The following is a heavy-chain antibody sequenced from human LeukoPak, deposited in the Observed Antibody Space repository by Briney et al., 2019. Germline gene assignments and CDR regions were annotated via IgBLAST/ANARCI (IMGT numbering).Heavy chain of an antibody. CDR2: IIPIFGTA. D-gene: IGHD2-2*01. J-gene: IGHJ4*02. Sequence: VASVKVSCETSGGTFSSHVISWVRQAPGQGLEWMGGIIPIFGTANYAQKFQGRVTITADKFTNKVYMELSSLRSDDTAIYFCARVNGYCSSISCFLDYWGQGTLVTVSS. V-gene: IGHV1-69*06. CDR3: ARVNGYCSSISCFLDY. CDR1: GGTFSSHV.